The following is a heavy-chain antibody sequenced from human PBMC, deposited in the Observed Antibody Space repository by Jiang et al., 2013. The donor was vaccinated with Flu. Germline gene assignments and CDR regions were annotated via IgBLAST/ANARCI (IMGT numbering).Heavy chain of an antibody. D-gene: IGHD2-2*01. CDR3: ARVPGYCSSTSCPTEDY. CDR2: IYHSGST. Sequence: TCAVSGGSISSSNWWSWVRQPPGKGLEWIGEIYHSGSTNYNPSLKSRVTISVDKSKNQFSLKLSSVTAADTAVYYCARVPGYCSSTSCPTEDYWGQGTLVTVSS. V-gene: IGHV4-4*02. CDR1: GGSISSSNW. J-gene: IGHJ4*02.